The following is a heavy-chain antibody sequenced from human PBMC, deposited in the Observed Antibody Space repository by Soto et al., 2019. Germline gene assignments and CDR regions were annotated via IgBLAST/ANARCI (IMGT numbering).Heavy chain of an antibody. CDR3: ARGLITAAGTPLSH. D-gene: IGHD6-13*01. CDR1: GYTFTNYY. Sequence: ASVKVSCKASGYTFTNYYMHWVRRAPGQGLEWIGIINPCGVSTTYAQKFWGRVTMTKDTSTSTVFMELSSLRSEDTAMYYCARGLITAAGTPLSHWGQGTLVTVSS. CDR2: INPCGVST. J-gene: IGHJ4*02. V-gene: IGHV1-46*01.